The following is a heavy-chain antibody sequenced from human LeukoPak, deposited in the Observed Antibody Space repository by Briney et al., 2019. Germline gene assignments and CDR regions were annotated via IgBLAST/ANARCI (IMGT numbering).Heavy chain of an antibody. V-gene: IGHV3-23*01. CDR3: AKAYSSAWGPVGY. Sequence: PGGSLRPSCEASGFTFSTYAMNWVRQVPGEGLEWVSGINGGGSSTYYADSVKGRFTISRDNSKRTLYLQMNSLRGEDSAVYYCAKAYSSAWGPVGYWGQGTLVTVSS. J-gene: IGHJ4*02. CDR2: INGGGSST. CDR1: GFTFSTYA. D-gene: IGHD3-22*01.